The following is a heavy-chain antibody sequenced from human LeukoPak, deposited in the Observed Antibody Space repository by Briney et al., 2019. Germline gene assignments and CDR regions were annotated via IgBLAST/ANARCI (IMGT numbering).Heavy chain of an antibody. CDR2: INWNGGST. J-gene: IGHJ4*02. CDR3: ARTAMVKNFDY. D-gene: IGHD5-18*01. V-gene: IGHV3-20*04. Sequence: GGSLRLSCTGSGFTFGDYVMSWVRQAPGKGLEWVSGINWNGGSTGYADSVKGRFTISRDNAKNSLYLQMNSLRAEDTALYYCARTAMVKNFDYWGQGTLVTVSS. CDR1: GFTFGDYV.